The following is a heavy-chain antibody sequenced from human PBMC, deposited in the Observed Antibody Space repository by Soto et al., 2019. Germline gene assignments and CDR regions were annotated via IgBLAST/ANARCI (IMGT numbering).Heavy chain of an antibody. Sequence: SGPTLVNPSQPLTLTCTFSGFSLSSTGVGVAWIRQPPGKALEWLAVIYWDDDKRYSTSLKNRLTVSKDTSKNQVVLTMTNVAPADTATYHCAHGTFGGIIVAGAMDVWGQGTTVTVSS. D-gene: IGHD3-16*02. J-gene: IGHJ6*02. CDR2: IYWDDDK. V-gene: IGHV2-5*02. CDR3: AHGTFGGIIVAGAMDV. CDR1: GFSLSSTGVG.